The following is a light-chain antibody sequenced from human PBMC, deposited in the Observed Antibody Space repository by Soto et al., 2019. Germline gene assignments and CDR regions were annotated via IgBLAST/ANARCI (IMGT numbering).Light chain of an antibody. CDR2: DAS. V-gene: IGKV3-11*01. J-gene: IGKJ4*01. CDR1: QSVSSY. Sequence: EIVLTQSPATLSLSPGERATLSCRASQSVSSYLAWYQQKPGQPPRLVIYDASNRATGIPARFSGSGSGTDFTLTISSLEPEDFAVYYCQQRSNWPLTFGGGPKVQIK. CDR3: QQRSNWPLT.